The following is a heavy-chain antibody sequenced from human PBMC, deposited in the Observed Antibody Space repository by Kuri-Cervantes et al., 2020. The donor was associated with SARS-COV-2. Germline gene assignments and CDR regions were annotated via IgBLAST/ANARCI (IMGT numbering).Heavy chain of an antibody. Sequence: SETLSLTCAVSGYSISSGYYWSWIRQPAGKGLEWIGHIYSSGATSYNPSLKSRVTMSVDASKNQFSLRLRSLTAADTAVYYCARRWWELPGAYWYFDLWGRGTLVTVSS. D-gene: IGHD1-26*01. CDR2: IYSSGAT. J-gene: IGHJ2*01. CDR3: ARRWWELPGAYWYFDL. CDR1: GYSISSGYY. V-gene: IGHV4-61*09.